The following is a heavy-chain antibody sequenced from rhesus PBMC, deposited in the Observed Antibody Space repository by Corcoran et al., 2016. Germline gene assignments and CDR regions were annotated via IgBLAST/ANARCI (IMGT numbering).Heavy chain of an antibody. CDR3: ARDAISLDV. V-gene: IGHV4-147*01. CDR1: GFSLHGNS. Sequence: QVQLQESGPGLVKPSDTLALTCAVTGFSLHGNSWTRIPQPPEKGLDWIGYISGNSESTSYNPSLGGRITISKDTSQNQFSLMLTSVTAEDTAVYYCARDAISLDVWGRGVLVTVSS. CDR2: ISGNSEST. J-gene: IGHJ5-2*02.